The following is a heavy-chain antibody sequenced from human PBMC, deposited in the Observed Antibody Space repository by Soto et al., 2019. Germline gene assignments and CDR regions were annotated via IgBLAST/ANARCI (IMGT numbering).Heavy chain of an antibody. CDR2: MTYDGNNE. Sequence: QVQLVESGGGVVQAGGSLRLSCAASGFTFSTYTIHWVRQAPGKGLEWVALMTYDGNNEYYADSVKGRFTISRDNSKNTLYIQMNSLRPDDTAVYYCASRSVPGYSYGEGFDYWGQGTLVTVSS. CDR3: ASRSVPGYSYGEGFDY. D-gene: IGHD5-18*01. J-gene: IGHJ4*02. CDR1: GFTFSTYT. V-gene: IGHV3-30*01.